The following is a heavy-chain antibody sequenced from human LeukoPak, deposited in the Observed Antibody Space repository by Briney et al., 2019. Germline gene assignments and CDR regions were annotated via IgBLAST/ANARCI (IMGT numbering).Heavy chain of an antibody. CDR2: INHSGST. CDR1: GGSFSGYY. D-gene: IGHD6-19*01. J-gene: IGHJ4*02. V-gene: IGHV4-34*01. CDR3: ASGGWYRGY. Sequence: PETLSLTCAVYGGSFSGYYWTWIRQPPGKGLEWIGEINHSGSTNYNPSLKSRVTISVDTSKNQFSLKLSSVTAADTAVYYCASGGWYRGYWGQGTPVTVSS.